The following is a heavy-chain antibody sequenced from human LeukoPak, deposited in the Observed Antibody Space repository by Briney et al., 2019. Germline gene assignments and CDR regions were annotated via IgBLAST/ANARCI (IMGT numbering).Heavy chain of an antibody. D-gene: IGHD3-16*02. CDR2: INYSGST. CDR1: GGSISSSTYY. CDR3: ARTITFGGVIATFDY. V-gene: IGHV4-39*07. Sequence: ASETLSLTCTVSGGSISSSTYYWGWIRQPPGKGLEWIGSINYSGSTYYNPSLKSRVTISVDTSKNQFSLKLSSVTAADTAVYYCARTITFGGVIATFDYWGQGTLVTVSS. J-gene: IGHJ4*02.